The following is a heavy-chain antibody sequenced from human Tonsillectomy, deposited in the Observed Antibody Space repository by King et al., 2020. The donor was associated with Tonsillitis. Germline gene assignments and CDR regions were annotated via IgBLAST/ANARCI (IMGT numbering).Heavy chain of an antibody. CDR3: ARHAVLLWFGEVPMDV. CDR2: ISYSGST. D-gene: IGHD3-10*01. Sequence: QLQESGPGLVKPSETLSLTCTVSGGSISTYYWSWIRQPPGKGLEWIGYISYSGSTNYNPSLKSRVTISVATSKNQFSLKLSSVTAADTAVYYCARHAVLLWFGEVPMDVWGQGTTVTVSS. V-gene: IGHV4-59*08. J-gene: IGHJ6*02. CDR1: GGSISTYY.